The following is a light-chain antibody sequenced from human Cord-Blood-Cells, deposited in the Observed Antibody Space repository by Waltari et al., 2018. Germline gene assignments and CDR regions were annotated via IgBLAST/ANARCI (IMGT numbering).Light chain of an antibody. Sequence: DIQMTQSPSSLSASVGDRVTITCRASQSISSYLNWYQQKPGKAPKLLIYAASSLQSGVPSRFSGSGSATDFTLTISSLQPEDFATYYCQQRYSTPPWTFGQGTKVEIK. CDR1: QSISSY. V-gene: IGKV1-39*01. J-gene: IGKJ1*01. CDR2: AAS. CDR3: QQRYSTPPWT.